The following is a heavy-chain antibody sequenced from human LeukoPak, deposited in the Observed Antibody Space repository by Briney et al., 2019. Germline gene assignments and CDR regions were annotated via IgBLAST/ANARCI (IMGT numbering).Heavy chain of an antibody. Sequence: ASVKVSCKASGYTFTSYGISWVRQAPGQGLEWMGWISAYNGNTNYAQKLQGRVTMTTDTSTSTAYMELRSLRSDDTAVYYCAREYIRERYYDFWSGYSPDYMDVWGEGTTVTVSS. CDR3: AREYIRERYYDFWSGYSPDYMDV. CDR1: GYTFTSYG. CDR2: ISAYNGNT. D-gene: IGHD3-3*01. V-gene: IGHV1-18*01. J-gene: IGHJ6*03.